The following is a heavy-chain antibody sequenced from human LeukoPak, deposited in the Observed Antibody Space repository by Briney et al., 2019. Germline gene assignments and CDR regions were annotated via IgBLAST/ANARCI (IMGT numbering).Heavy chain of an antibody. Sequence: GESLKISCQGSGYSFTSYWIGWVRQMPGKGLEWMGIIYPGDSDTRYSPSFQGQVTISADKSISTASLQWSSLQAPDTAMYYCARRDYFDSSGSATTFDLWGQGTMVTVSS. J-gene: IGHJ3*01. CDR2: IYPGDSDT. CDR3: ARRDYFDSSGSATTFDL. V-gene: IGHV5-51*01. CDR1: GYSFTSYW. D-gene: IGHD3-22*01.